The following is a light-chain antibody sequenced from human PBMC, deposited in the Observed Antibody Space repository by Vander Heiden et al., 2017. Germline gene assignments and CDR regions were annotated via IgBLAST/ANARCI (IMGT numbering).Light chain of an antibody. J-gene: IGLJ2*01. CDR3: QAWDSSFV. CDR2: QDS. V-gene: IGLV3-1*01. Sequence: SYELTHPPSVSVSPGQTASITCSGDKLGDKYACWYQQKPGQSPVLVIDQDSKRPSGIPERFSGSNSGNTATLTISGTQAMDEADYYCQAWDSSFVFGGGTKLTVL. CDR1: KLGDKY.